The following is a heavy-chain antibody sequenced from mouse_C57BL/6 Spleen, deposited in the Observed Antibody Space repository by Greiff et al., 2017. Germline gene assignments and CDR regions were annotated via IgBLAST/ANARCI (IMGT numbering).Heavy chain of an antibody. CDR3: AREMGNWFAY. CDR2: ISDGGSYT. CDR1: GFTFSSYA. J-gene: IGHJ3*01. Sequence: EVMLVESGGGLVKPGGSLKLSCAASGFTFSSYAMSWVRQTPEKRLEWVATISDGGSYTYYPDNVKGRFTISRDNAKNNLYLQMSHLKSEDTAMYYCAREMGNWFAYWGQGTLVTVSA. V-gene: IGHV5-4*01.